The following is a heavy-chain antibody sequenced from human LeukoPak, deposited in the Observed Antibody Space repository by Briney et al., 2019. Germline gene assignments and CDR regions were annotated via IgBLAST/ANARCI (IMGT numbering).Heavy chain of an antibody. CDR2: ISSSSSYI. CDR1: GFTFSSYS. D-gene: IGHD4-23*01. V-gene: IGHV3-21*01. CDR3: ARALYGGSDAFDI. J-gene: IGHJ3*02. Sequence: GGSLRLSCAASGFTFSSYSMNWVRQAPGKGLEWVSSISSSSSYIYYADSVKGRFTISRDNAKNSLYLQMSSLRAEDTAVYYCARALYGGSDAFDIWGQGTMVTVSS.